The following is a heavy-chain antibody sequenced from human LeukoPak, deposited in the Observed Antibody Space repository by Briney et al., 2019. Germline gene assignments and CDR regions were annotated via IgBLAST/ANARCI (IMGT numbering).Heavy chain of an antibody. CDR2: ISSSGSTI. CDR1: GFTFSDYY. J-gene: IGHJ3*02. D-gene: IGHD6-13*01. Sequence: GGSLRLSGAASGFTFSDYYMSWIRQAPGKGLEWVSYISSSGSTIYYADSVKGRFTISRDNAKNSLYLQMNSLRAEDTAAYDCASLRGIAEDDAFDIWGQGTMVTVSS. CDR3: ASLRGIAEDDAFDI. V-gene: IGHV3-11*01.